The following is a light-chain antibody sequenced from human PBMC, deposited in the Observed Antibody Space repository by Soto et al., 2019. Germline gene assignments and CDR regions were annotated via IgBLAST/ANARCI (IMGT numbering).Light chain of an antibody. Sequence: EIVMTQSPATLSVSPRERATLSCRASQSVSSNLAWYQQKPGQAPRLLIYGASTRATGIPARFIGSGSGTEFTLTISSLQSEDFAVYYCQQYNNWPPMTFGQGTRLEIK. V-gene: IGKV3-15*01. CDR2: GAS. CDR3: QQYNNWPPMT. J-gene: IGKJ5*01. CDR1: QSVSSN.